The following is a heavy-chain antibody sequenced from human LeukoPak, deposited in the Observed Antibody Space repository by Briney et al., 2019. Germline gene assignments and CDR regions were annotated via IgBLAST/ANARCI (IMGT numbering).Heavy chain of an antibody. J-gene: IGHJ4*02. D-gene: IGHD5-12*01. V-gene: IGHV4-59*08. Sequence: SETLSLTCTVSGGSISSYYWSWIRQPPGKGLEWIEYIYHSGSTNYNPSLKSRVTISVDTSKNQFSLKLSSVTAADTAVYYCARHEGYSGYDRFDYWGQGTLVTVSS. CDR1: GGSISSYY. CDR3: ARHEGYSGYDRFDY. CDR2: IYHSGST.